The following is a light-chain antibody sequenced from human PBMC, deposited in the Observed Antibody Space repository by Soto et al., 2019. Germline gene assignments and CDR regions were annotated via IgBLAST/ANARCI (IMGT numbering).Light chain of an antibody. J-gene: IGKJ3*01. Sequence: EIVLTQSPDTLSLSPGERATLSCRASQNIYINSLASYQQRPGQAPRLLIYGGSTRATAVPDRFSGSGSGTDFALTISRLEPEDFAVYYCQQYGAPPLTFGPGTKVD. CDR2: GGS. CDR1: QNIYINS. CDR3: QQYGAPPLT. V-gene: IGKV3-20*01.